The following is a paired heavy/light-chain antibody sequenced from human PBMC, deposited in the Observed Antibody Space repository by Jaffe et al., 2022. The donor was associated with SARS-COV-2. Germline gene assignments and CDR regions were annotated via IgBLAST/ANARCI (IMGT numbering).Light chain of an antibody. Sequence: DIVMTQSPLSLSVAPGEPASISCRSSQSLLGRNGVNYLDWYQQKPGQSPQLLIYSGSSRASGVPDRFSGSGSGTDFTLKISRLEAEDVGVYYCMEARRTPFAFGPGTKVDIK. CDR3: MEARRTPFA. V-gene: IGKV2-28*01. CDR1: QSLLGRNGVNY. CDR2: SGS. J-gene: IGKJ3*01.
Heavy chain of an antibody. V-gene: IGHV3-23*01. J-gene: IGHJ4*02. Sequence: EVQLLESGGGLVQPGGSLRLSCAASGFTFSSYAMSWVRQAPGKGLEWVSAISGSGGSTYYADSVKGRFTISRDNSKNTLYLQMNSLRAEDTAVYYCAKVPLDDFWSGHYRGYFDYWGQGTLVTVSS. CDR2: ISGSGGST. CDR1: GFTFSSYA. CDR3: AKVPLDDFWSGHYRGYFDY. D-gene: IGHD3-3*01.